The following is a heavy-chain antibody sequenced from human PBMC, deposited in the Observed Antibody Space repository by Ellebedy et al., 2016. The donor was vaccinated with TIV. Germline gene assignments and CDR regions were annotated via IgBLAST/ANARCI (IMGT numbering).Heavy chain of an antibody. CDR3: TRETNPPPGALAGTGFDC. Sequence: GESLKISCAASGFTVSSNYMMWVRQAPGKGLEWVSIVYTVGGTYYADSVKGRFTMSRDSSKNTLYLQMNRLTSEDTGIYYCTRETNPPPGALAGTGFDCWGQGTLVIVSS. CDR2: VYTVGGT. J-gene: IGHJ4*02. V-gene: IGHV3-53*05. D-gene: IGHD6-19*01. CDR1: GFTVSSNY.